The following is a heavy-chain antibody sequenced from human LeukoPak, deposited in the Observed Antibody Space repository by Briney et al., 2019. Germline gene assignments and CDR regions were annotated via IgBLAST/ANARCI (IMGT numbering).Heavy chain of an antibody. CDR1: GFTFSIYG. Sequence: GGSPRLSCASSGFTFSIYGMHWVRQAPGKGLEWVAVISYDGSNKYYADSVKGRFTISRDNSKNTLYLQMNSLRDEDTAVYYCAKDRGRRSSSNGREYYFDYWGQGTLVPVSS. J-gene: IGHJ4*02. V-gene: IGHV3-30*18. D-gene: IGHD6-6*01. CDR3: AKDRGRRSSSNGREYYFDY. CDR2: ISYDGSNK.